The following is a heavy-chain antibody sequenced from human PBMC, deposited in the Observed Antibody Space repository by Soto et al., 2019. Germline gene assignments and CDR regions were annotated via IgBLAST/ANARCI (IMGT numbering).Heavy chain of an antibody. D-gene: IGHD4-17*01. CDR1: GGSVNNADYF. J-gene: IGHJ6*02. CDR2: IYYSGST. CDR3: ARDADYGGSRGGMDV. Sequence: QVRLEESGPGLVKPSETLSLICSVSGGSVNNADYFWSWIRHHPENGLEWIGYIYYSGSTRYNPSFKARATLSIDTSKIQFSLRLNSVTVADTAVYFCARDADYGGSRGGMDVWGRGTTVTVSS. V-gene: IGHV4-31*03.